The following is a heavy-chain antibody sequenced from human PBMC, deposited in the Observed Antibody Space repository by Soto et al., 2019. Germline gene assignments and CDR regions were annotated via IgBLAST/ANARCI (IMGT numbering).Heavy chain of an antibody. D-gene: IGHD2-2*02. J-gene: IGHJ6*02. V-gene: IGHV3-21*01. CDR1: VFTFSTYS. Sequence: GALRRSCVGSVFTFSTYSINWVRQAPGKGLEWVSSISSRSDIYYADSVKGRFTISRDNAKNSVSLQMNSLRAEDTAVYYCAREYTAWPLAYGLDVWGQGTTVTVSS. CDR2: ISSRSDI. CDR3: AREYTAWPLAYGLDV.